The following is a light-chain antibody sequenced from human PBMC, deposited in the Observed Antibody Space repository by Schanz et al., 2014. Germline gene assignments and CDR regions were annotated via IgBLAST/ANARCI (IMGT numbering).Light chain of an antibody. J-gene: IGLJ3*02. Sequence: AALTQPASVSGSPGQSITLSCTGTSSDVGGTNYFSWYQQPPGPFPTLMIYDVSNRPSGVSNRFSGSKSGNTASLTISGLQAEDEADYYCNSFTSSHTHVFGGGTKLTVL. CDR1: SSDVGGTNY. V-gene: IGLV2-14*01. CDR3: NSFTSSHTHV. CDR2: DVS.